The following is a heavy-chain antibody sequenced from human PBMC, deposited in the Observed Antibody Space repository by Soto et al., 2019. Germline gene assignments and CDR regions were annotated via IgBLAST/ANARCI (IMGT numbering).Heavy chain of an antibody. V-gene: IGHV3-11*01. Sequence: GGSLRLSCAASGFTFSDYYMSWIRQAPGKGLEWVSYISSSGSTIYYADSVKGRFTISRDNAKNSLYLQMNSLRAEDTAVYYCAREHDYGDYYYYMAVWGKGTTVTVSS. CDR2: ISSSGSTI. J-gene: IGHJ6*03. CDR3: AREHDYGDYYYYMAV. D-gene: IGHD4-17*01. CDR1: GFTFSDYY.